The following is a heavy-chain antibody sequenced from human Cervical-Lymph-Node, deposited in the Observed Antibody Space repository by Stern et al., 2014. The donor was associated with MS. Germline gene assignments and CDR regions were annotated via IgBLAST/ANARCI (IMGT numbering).Heavy chain of an antibody. CDR1: GFAFSTYA. J-gene: IGHJ4*02. CDR3: AKAIHYGGNPITFDY. V-gene: IGHV3-23*04. D-gene: IGHD4-23*01. CDR2: ISASGAST. Sequence: EVQLVESGGGLVQTGGSLRLSCAASGFAFSTYAMSWVRQTPGKGLEWVSAISASGASTFYADSVKGRFTISRDNSKNTLYVQMNSLRAEDTAVYYCAKAIHYGGNPITFDYWGQGTLVTVSS.